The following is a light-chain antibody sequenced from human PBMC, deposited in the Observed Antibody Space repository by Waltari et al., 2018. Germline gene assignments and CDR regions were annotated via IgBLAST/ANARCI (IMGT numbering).Light chain of an antibody. V-gene: IGLV1-44*01. CDR2: RNN. CDR3: ASWDDSLNGPV. Sequence: QSVLTQPPSASGTPGQRVTISCSGSRSNIGTNTVNWYQQLPGAAPKVLIYRNNQRPSGVPDRFSGSKSVTSASLAISGLQSEDEAAYFCASWDDSLNGPVFGGGTTLTVL. CDR1: RSNIGTNT. J-gene: IGLJ3*02.